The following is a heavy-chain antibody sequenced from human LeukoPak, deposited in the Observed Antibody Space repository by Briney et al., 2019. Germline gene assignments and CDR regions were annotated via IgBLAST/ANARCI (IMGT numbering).Heavy chain of an antibody. CDR2: ISYSGRT. V-gene: IGHV4-59*01. J-gene: IGHJ4*02. CDR3: ARELNYDSSGYYFDY. Sequence: SETLSLTCTVSGVSISSYFWSWIRQPPGKGLEWIGYISYSGRTNQNPSLKSRVTTSVDASKNQFSLKLSSVTAADTAVYYCARELNYDSSGYYFDYWGQGTLVTVSS. D-gene: IGHD3-22*01. CDR1: GVSISSYF.